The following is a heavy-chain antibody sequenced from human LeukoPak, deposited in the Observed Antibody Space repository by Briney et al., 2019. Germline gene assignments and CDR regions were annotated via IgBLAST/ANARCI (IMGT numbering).Heavy chain of an antibody. V-gene: IGHV3-21*01. CDR1: GFTFSSYS. CDR3: ARDLTEQLPGTPYYFDY. J-gene: IGHJ4*02. CDR2: ISSSSSYI. Sequence: GGSLRLSCAASGFTFSSYSMNWVRQAPGKGLEWVSSISSSSSYIYYADSVKGRFTISRDNSKNTLYLQMNSLRAEDTAVYYCARDLTEQLPGTPYYFDYWGQGTLVTVSS. D-gene: IGHD6-13*01.